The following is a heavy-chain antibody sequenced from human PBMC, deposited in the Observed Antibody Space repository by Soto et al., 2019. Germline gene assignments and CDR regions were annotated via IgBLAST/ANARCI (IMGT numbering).Heavy chain of an antibody. V-gene: IGHV4-39*01. Sequence: QLQLQESGPGLVKPSETLALTCTVSGGSISSSSYYWGWIRQPPGKGLEWIGSIDYSGSIYYNPSLKSRVTISVDTSKNQFSLKLSSVTAADTAVYYCARHYPKDWVASSSYYYYGMDVWGQGTTVTVSS. J-gene: IGHJ6*02. D-gene: IGHD2-15*01. CDR2: IDYSGSI. CDR3: ARHYPKDWVASSSYYYYGMDV. CDR1: GGSISSSSYY.